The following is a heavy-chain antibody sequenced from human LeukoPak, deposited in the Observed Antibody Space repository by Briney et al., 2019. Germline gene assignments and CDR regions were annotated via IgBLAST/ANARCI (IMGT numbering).Heavy chain of an antibody. V-gene: IGHV1-2*02. Sequence: ASVKVSCKASGYTFTSYYMHWVRQAPGQGLEWMGWINPNSGGTNYAQKFQGRVTMTRDTSISTAYMELSRLTSDDTAVYYCVRETIAAAGFDYWGQGTLVTVSS. D-gene: IGHD6-13*01. CDR3: VRETIAAAGFDY. J-gene: IGHJ4*02. CDR1: GYTFTSYY. CDR2: INPNSGGT.